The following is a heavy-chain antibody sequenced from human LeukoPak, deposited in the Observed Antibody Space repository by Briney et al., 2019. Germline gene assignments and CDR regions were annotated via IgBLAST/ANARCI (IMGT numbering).Heavy chain of an antibody. CDR3: ARGMTKDYYYYMDV. D-gene: IGHD4-11*01. V-gene: IGHV1-69*06. Sequence: SVKVSCKASGGTFSSYAISWVRQAPGQGLEWMGGIIPIFGTANYAQKFQGRVTITADKSTSTAYMELSSLRSEGTAVYYCARGMTKDYYYYMDVWGKGTTVTVSS. CDR1: GGTFSSYA. J-gene: IGHJ6*03. CDR2: IIPIFGTA.